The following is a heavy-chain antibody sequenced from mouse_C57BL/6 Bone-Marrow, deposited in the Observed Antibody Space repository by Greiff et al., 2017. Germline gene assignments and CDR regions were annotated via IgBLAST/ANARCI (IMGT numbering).Heavy chain of an antibody. CDR3: TTSEWVAY. V-gene: IGHV14-4*01. CDR1: GFNIKDDY. Sequence: EVKLQESGAELVRPGASVKLSCTASGFNIKDDYMHWVKQRPEQGLEWIGWIDPENGDTEYASKVQGKATITADPSSNTAYLQLSSLTSEDTAVHYCTTSEWVAYWGQGTTLTVSS. J-gene: IGHJ2*01. D-gene: IGHD1-1*02. CDR2: IDPENGDT.